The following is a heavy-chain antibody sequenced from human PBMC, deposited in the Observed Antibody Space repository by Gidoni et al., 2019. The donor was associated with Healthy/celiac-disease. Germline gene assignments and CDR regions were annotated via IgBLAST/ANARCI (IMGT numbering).Heavy chain of an antibody. D-gene: IGHD3-22*01. CDR2: TRNKANSYTT. V-gene: IGHV3-72*01. Sequence: EVQLVESGGGLVQPGGSLRLSCAASGFTFSSHYMAWVRQATGKGLGWVGRTRNKANSYTTEYAASVKGRFTISRDDSKNSLYLQMNSLKTEDTAVYYCARGRYYYDSSGYYQGNYFDYWGQGTLVTVSS. J-gene: IGHJ4*02. CDR3: ARGRYYYDSSGYYQGNYFDY. CDR1: GFTFSSHY.